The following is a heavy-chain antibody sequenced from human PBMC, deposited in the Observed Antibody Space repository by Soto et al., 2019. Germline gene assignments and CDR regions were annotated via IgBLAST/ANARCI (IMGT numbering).Heavy chain of an antibody. Sequence: PSETLSLTCTVSGVSISSFYWSWIRQPAGKGLEWIGRIYSGGSKIYNPSLKSRVTMSVDTSKNQFSLRLSSVTAADTAVYYCARDKGGMDVWDQGTTVTVSS. CDR3: ARDKGGMDV. V-gene: IGHV4-4*07. CDR2: IYSGGSK. J-gene: IGHJ6*02. CDR1: GVSISSFY.